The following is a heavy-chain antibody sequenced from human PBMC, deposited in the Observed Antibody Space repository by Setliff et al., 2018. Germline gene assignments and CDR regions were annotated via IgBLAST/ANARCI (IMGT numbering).Heavy chain of an antibody. CDR2: IWDDGGNK. V-gene: IGHV3-33*08. CDR1: GFTFSTYR. J-gene: IGHJ4*02. Sequence: GGSLRLSCAASGFTFSTYRMHWVRQAPGKGLEWVAVIWDDGGNKYHADSVKGRFTISRDNSKNTLYLQMNILRPEDTAVYYCARTCSGSGCYAGLESWGQGTPVTVSS. D-gene: IGHD2-15*01. CDR3: ARTCSGSGCYAGLES.